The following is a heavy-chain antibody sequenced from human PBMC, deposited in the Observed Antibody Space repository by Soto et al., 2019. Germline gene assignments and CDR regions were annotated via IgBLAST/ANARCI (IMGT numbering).Heavy chain of an antibody. CDR2: TYYRSQWHH. V-gene: IGHV6-1*01. J-gene: IGHJ4*02. CDR3: ARDPPDFNSGFDY. Sequence: SQTLSLTCAISGDRVSNNGAAWNWIRRSPSRGLEWLGRTYYRSQWHHDYATSVRSRITINPDTSKNQFSLQLNSVTPEDTAVYYCARDPPDFNSGFDYWGQGTLVTVSS. D-gene: IGHD1-26*01. CDR1: GDRVSNNGAA.